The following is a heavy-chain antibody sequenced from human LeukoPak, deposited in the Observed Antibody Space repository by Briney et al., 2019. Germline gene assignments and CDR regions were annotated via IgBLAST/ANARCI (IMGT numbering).Heavy chain of an antibody. D-gene: IGHD3-22*01. J-gene: IGHJ3*02. V-gene: IGHV3-23*01. CDR3: ASRRDYDSSGYYSAFDI. CDR2: ITGSGGRT. CDR1: GFTFSNYA. Sequence: GGSLRLSCATSGFTFSNYAMNWVRQAPGKGLEWVSAITGSGGRTYYADSVKGRFTISRDNSKNTLYLQMNSLRAEDTAVYYCASRRDYDSSGYYSAFDIWGQGTKVTVSS.